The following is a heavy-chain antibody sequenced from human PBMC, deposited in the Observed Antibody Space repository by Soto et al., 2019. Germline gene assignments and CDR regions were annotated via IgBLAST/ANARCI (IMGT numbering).Heavy chain of an antibody. V-gene: IGHV1-18*01. CDR2: ISPYNGNT. J-gene: IGHJ6*02. CDR1: GYTFSNYG. CDR3: ARDRNYGMDV. Sequence: ASVKVSCKASGYTFSNYGISWVRQAPGQGLEWMGWISPYNGNTKYTQKFQGRVTMTTDTSTSTAYMELRSLRSDDTAVFYCARDRNYGMDVWGQGTTVTVSS.